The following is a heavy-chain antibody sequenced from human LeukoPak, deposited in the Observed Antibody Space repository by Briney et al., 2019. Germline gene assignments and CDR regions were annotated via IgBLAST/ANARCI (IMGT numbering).Heavy chain of an antibody. CDR3: ARDHSGCADH. V-gene: IGHV3-33*01. D-gene: IGHD5-12*01. CDR1: GFTFTTYA. Sequence: PGGSLRLSCAASGFTFTTYAMHWVRQAPGKGLEWVAVIWYDGSNKYYTDSVKGRFTVSRDNAKNTLSLQMNGLRAEDTAVYYCARDHSGCADHRGQGTLVTVSS. CDR2: IWYDGSNK. J-gene: IGHJ4*02.